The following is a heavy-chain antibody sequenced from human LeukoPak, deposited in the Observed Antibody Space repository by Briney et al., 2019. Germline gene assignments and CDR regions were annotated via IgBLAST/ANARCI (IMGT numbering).Heavy chain of an antibody. CDR1: GFTFTSYG. Sequence: SGGSLRLSCATSGFTFTSYGFHWVRQAPNKGLEWVAVIWCDGSRQYYIDTVRGRFTVSRDNSKNTIYLQMNSLRVEDTAIYYCARAGASSEIDYWGQGTLVTVSS. J-gene: IGHJ4*02. CDR3: ARAGASSEIDY. V-gene: IGHV3-33*01. D-gene: IGHD1-26*01. CDR2: IWCDGSRQ.